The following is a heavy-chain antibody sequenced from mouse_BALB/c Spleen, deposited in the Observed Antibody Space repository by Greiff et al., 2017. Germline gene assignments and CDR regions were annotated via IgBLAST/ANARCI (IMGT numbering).Heavy chain of an antibody. J-gene: IGHJ2*01. Sequence: QVQLKESGPGLVAPSQSLSITCTVSGFSLTSYGVHWVRQPPGKGLEWLGVIWAGGSTNYNSALMSRLSISKDNSKSQVFLKMNSLQTDDTAMYYCARDGDYDNTEDYFDYWGQGTTLTVSS. CDR1: GFSLTSYG. V-gene: IGHV2-9*02. CDR3: ARDGDYDNTEDYFDY. D-gene: IGHD2-1*01. CDR2: IWAGGST.